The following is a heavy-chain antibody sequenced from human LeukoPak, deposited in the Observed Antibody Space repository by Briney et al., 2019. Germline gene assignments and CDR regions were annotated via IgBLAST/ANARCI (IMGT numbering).Heavy chain of an antibody. CDR3: ARGGYCSSTSCADAFDI. CDR2: IIPIFGTA. CDR1: GGTFSSYA. Sequence: SVKVSCKASGGTFSSYAISWVRQAPGQGLEWMGGIIPIFGTANYAQKFQGRVTITADESTSTAYMELSSLRSEDTAVYYCARGGYCSSTSCADAFDIWGQGTMVTVSS. V-gene: IGHV1-69*13. J-gene: IGHJ3*02. D-gene: IGHD2-2*01.